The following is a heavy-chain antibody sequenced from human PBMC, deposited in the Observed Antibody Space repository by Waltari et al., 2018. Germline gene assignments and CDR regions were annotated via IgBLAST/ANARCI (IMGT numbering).Heavy chain of an antibody. CDR2: IYYSGST. Sequence: QVQLQESGPGLVKPSETLSLTCTVSGGSISSYYWSWLRQPPGKGLEWIGYIYYSGSTNYNPSLKSRVTISVDTSKNQFSLKLSSVTAADTAVYYCAREHYGDYEHHNYWYFDLWGRGTLVTVSS. V-gene: IGHV4-59*01. D-gene: IGHD4-17*01. CDR3: AREHYGDYEHHNYWYFDL. CDR1: GGSISSYY. J-gene: IGHJ2*01.